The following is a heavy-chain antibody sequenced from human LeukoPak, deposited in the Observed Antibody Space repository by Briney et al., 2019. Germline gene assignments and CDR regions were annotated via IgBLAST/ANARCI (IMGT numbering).Heavy chain of an antibody. D-gene: IGHD3-22*01. Sequence: KTSQTLSLTCXVSGGSISXGXXXXXXIRQXXXXXXXXXXXXXYSGSTYHNSSLKSRXTISIDTSKNQFSLKLSSVTAADTAVYYCASATNYYDSSGYLGPFYNWGQGTLVTVSS. V-gene: IGHV4-31*03. CDR1: GGSISXGXXX. CDR3: ASATNYYDSSGYLGPFYN. J-gene: IGHJ4*02. CDR2: XXYSGST.